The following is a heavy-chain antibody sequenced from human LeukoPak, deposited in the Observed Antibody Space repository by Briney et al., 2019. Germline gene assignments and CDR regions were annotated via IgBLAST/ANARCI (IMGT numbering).Heavy chain of an antibody. V-gene: IGHV1-2*02. CDR2: ITPNSGGT. D-gene: IGHD6-6*01. Sequence: ASVKVSCKSSGYTFTGYYMHWVRQAPGQGLEWMGWITPNSGGTNYAQKFQGRVTMTRDTSISTAYMELSRLRSDDTAVYYCARSFASSSEHDYWGQGTLVTVSS. J-gene: IGHJ4*02. CDR3: ARSFASSSEHDY. CDR1: GYTFTGYY.